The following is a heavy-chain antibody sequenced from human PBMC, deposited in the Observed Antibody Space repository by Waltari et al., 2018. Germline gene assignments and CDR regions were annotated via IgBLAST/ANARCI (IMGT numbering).Heavy chain of an antibody. Sequence: QVQLVQSGAEVKKPGSSVKVSCKASGGTFSLYALSLGRQATGQGLEWMGGIIPIFGTANYEQKFQGRVTITADESTSTAYMELSSLRSEDTAVYYCASPSIAARPDYWGQGTLVTVSS. J-gene: IGHJ4*02. V-gene: IGHV1-69*01. CDR2: IIPIFGTA. CDR3: ASPSIAARPDY. CDR1: GGTFSLYA. D-gene: IGHD6-6*01.